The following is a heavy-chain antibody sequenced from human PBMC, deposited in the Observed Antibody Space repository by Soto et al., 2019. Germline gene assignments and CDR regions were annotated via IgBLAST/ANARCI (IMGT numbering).Heavy chain of an antibody. CDR2: ISFSGST. V-gene: IGHV4-31*03. CDR1: GGSISSGGYY. Sequence: SETLSLTCSVSGGSISSGGYYWNWIRQHPGKGLEWIGYISFSGSTYYNPSLKSRVTISVDTSESQFSLGLSSVTAADTAVYYCARSPSSPFSSDWYYYYYWGQGILDPVSS. D-gene: IGHD6-19*01. J-gene: IGHJ4*02. CDR3: ARSPSSPFSSDWYYYYY.